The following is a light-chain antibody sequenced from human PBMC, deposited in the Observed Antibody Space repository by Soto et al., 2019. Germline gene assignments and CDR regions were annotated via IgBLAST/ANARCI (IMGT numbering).Light chain of an antibody. CDR1: TGAVTSGHY. CDR2: DTS. CDR3: LLSYSGAVL. Sequence: QAVVTQDPSLTVSPGGTVTLTCGSSTGAVTSGHYPYWFQQKPGQAPRTVIYDTSNKHSWTPARFSGSLLGGKAALTLSGAQPEDEAEYYCLLSYSGAVLFGGGTKLTVL. V-gene: IGLV7-46*01. J-gene: IGLJ2*01.